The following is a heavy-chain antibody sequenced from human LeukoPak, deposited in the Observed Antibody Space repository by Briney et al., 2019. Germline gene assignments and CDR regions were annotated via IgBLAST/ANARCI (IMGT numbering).Heavy chain of an antibody. D-gene: IGHD3-9*01. Sequence: PGGSLRLSCAASGFTFSSYWMSWVRQAPGKGLEWVANIKQDGSEKYYVDSVKGRFTISRDNAKNSLYLQMNSLRAEDTAVYYCARARQNPYFEERRRGNWFDPWGQGTLVTVFS. V-gene: IGHV3-7*01. CDR2: IKQDGSEK. CDR1: GFTFSSYW. CDR3: ARARQNPYFEERRRGNWFDP. J-gene: IGHJ5*02.